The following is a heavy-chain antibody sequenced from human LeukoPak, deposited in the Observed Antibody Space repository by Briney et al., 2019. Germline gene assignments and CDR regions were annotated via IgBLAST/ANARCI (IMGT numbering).Heavy chain of an antibody. V-gene: IGHV3-30*03. CDR3: ARDQSSRGSCFPRPDY. CDR1: GFTFSNYG. J-gene: IGHJ4*02. D-gene: IGHD2-15*01. Sequence: PGRSLRLSCAASGFTFSNYGMHWVRRAPGKGLEWVAGISYDGIDKYYADSVKGRFTISRDNFKNTLYLQMNSLRAEDTAVYYCARDQSSRGSCFPRPDYWGQGTLVTVSS. CDR2: ISYDGIDK.